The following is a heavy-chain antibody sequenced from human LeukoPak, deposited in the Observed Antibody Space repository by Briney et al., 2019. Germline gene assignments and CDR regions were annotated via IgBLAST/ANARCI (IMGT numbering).Heavy chain of an antibody. CDR1: GGSFSGYY. V-gene: IGHV4-34*01. Sequence: PSETLSLTCAVYGGSFSGYYWSWIRQPPGKGLEWIGEINHSGSTNYNPSLKSRVTISVDTSKNQFSLKLSSVTAADTAVYYCARGVAAAAFIDYWGQGTLVTVSS. D-gene: IGHD6-13*01. CDR2: INHSGST. CDR3: ARGVAAAAFIDY. J-gene: IGHJ4*02.